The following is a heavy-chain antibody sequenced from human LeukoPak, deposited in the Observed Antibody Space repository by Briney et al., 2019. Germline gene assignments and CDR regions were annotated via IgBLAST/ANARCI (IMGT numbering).Heavy chain of an antibody. J-gene: IGHJ5*02. V-gene: IGHV4-34*01. D-gene: IGHD3-3*01. CDR1: GGSFSGYY. CDR3: ARDPRAGGDFWSGYYVASWFDP. Sequence: SETLSLTCAVYGGSFSGYYWSWIRQPPGKGLEWIGEINHSGSTNYNPSLKSRVTISVDTSKNQFSLKLSSVTAADTAVYYCARDPRAGGDFWSGYYVASWFDPWGQGTLVTVSS. CDR2: INHSGST.